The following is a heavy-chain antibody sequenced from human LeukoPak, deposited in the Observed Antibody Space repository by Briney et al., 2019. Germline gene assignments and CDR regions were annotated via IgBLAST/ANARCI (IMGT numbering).Heavy chain of an antibody. CDR3: AKAGGKYSYDLGDYFDY. CDR1: GFTFSSYG. V-gene: IGHV3-30*18. D-gene: IGHD5-18*01. J-gene: IGHJ4*02. CDR2: ISYDGSNK. Sequence: GRSLRLSCAASGFTFSSYGMHWVRQAPGNGLEWVAVISYDGSNKYYADSVKGRFTISRDNSKNTLYLQMNSLRAEDTAVYYCAKAGGKYSYDLGDYFDYWGQGTLVTVSS.